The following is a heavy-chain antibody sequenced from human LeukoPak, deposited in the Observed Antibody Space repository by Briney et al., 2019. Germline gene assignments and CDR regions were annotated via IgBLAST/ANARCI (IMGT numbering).Heavy chain of an antibody. CDR1: GGTFSSYA. Sequence: GASVKVSCKASGGTFSSYAISWVRQAPGQGLEWMGWISAYNGNTNYAQKLQGRVTMTTDTSTSTAYMELRSLRSDDTAVYYCARTPAIYDILTGYTEYFQHWGQGTLVTVSS. J-gene: IGHJ1*01. CDR3: ARTPAIYDILTGYTEYFQH. CDR2: ISAYNGNT. V-gene: IGHV1-18*01. D-gene: IGHD3-9*01.